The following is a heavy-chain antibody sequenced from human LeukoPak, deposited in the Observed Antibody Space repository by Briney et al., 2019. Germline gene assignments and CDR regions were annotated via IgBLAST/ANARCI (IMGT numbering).Heavy chain of an antibody. V-gene: IGHV4-4*02. CDR2: VNLQGST. Sequence: SGTLSLTCGVSGGSISNINWWTWVRQPPGKGLEWSGEVNLQGSTNYNPSLTSRVTLSVETPQNTFSLKLYSVTAADTALCYSARIPIFASGRHWYYLDNWAREPWSPSP. CDR1: GGSISNINW. CDR3: ARIPIFASGRHWYYLDN. D-gene: IGHD3-10*01. J-gene: IGHJ4*02.